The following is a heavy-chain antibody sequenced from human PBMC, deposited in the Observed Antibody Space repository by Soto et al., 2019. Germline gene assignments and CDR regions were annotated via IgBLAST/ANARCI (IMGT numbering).Heavy chain of an antibody. Sequence: GGSLRLSCAASGFTFSSYGMHWVRQAPGKGLEWVAVIKYVDSVKGRFTISRDNAKNSLYLHMNSLRGEDTAVYYCTRDPRITDFWGQGTPVTVSS. CDR3: TRDPRITDF. J-gene: IGHJ4*02. CDR2: VI. CDR1: GFTFSSYG. V-gene: IGHV3-21*04. D-gene: IGHD3-16*01.